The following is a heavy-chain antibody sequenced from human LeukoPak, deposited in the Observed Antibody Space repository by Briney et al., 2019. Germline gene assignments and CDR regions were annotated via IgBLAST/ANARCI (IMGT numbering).Heavy chain of an antibody. Sequence: GGSLRLSCAASGFTFSSYWMSWVRQAPGKGLEWVANINKDGGEKYYVDSVKGRFTISRDNAEKSLCLQMNSLRAEDTAVYYCARGPGDFDASDIWGQGTMVTVSS. D-gene: IGHD1-14*01. CDR3: ARGPGDFDASDI. V-gene: IGHV3-7*01. CDR2: INKDGGEK. CDR1: GFTFSSYW. J-gene: IGHJ3*02.